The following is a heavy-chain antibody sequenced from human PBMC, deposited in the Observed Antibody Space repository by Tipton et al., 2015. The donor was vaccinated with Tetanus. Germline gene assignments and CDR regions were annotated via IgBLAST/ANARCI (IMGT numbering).Heavy chain of an antibody. CDR3: AKEGPTLYSGRGIDY. CDR1: GFDLNIYS. J-gene: IGHJ4*02. Sequence: GSLRLSCAASGFDLNIYSLNWVRQAPGRGLEWVSSISSSSNYIAYAESVRGRFTVSRDNAKKSLFLEMSSLRVEDTAIYYCAKEGPTLYSGRGIDYWGQGTLVTVSS. V-gene: IGHV3-21*04. D-gene: IGHD4-11*01. CDR2: ISSSSNYI.